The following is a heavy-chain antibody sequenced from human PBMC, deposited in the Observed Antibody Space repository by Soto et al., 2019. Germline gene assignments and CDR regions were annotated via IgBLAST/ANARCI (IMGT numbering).Heavy chain of an antibody. D-gene: IGHD2-15*01. Sequence: QITLRESGPTVVKTTHTLTLTCTFSGFSLSAAGEGVSWIRQPPGKALEWLALIFWDNDKSHNPFMQSRLTITKDTSRNQVALTMANMDPVDTATYYFVYSRRLGHQSGGNAYLWDSWGQGTRVTVAS. CDR1: GFSLSAAGEG. V-gene: IGHV2-5*02. CDR3: VYSRRLGHQSGGNAYLWDS. CDR2: IFWDNDK. J-gene: IGHJ4*02.